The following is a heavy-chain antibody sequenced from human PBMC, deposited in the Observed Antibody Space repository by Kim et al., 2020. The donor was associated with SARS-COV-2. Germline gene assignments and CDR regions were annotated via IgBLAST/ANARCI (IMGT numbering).Heavy chain of an antibody. CDR2: ISAYNGNT. V-gene: IGHV1-18*01. CDR1: GYTFTSYG. J-gene: IGHJ4*02. D-gene: IGHD2-15*01. Sequence: ASVKVSCKASGYTFTSYGISWVRQAPGQGLEWMGWISAYNGNTNYAQKLQGRVTMTTDTSTSTAYMELRSLRSDDTAVYYCARDLSHWEVDIVATIRCSGGSCYGLFDYWGQGTLVTVSS. CDR3: ARDLSHWEVDIVATIRCSGGSCYGLFDY.